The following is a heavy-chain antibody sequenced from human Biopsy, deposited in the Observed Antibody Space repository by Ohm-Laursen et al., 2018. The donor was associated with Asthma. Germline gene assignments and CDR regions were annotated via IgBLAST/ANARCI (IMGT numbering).Heavy chain of an antibody. D-gene: IGHD3-22*01. V-gene: IGHV2-5*01. CDR3: AHRRHGPSVEYYYDSSGYSPFDY. J-gene: IGHJ4*02. CDR2: INWNDNK. CDR1: GFSFSTYGVG. Sequence: TQTLTLTCTFSGFSFSTYGVGVGWIRQSPGKALEWLAPINWNDNKRYSPSLKSRLTITKDTSKNLAVLTMTNMDPVDTATYYCAHRRHGPSVEYYYDSSGYSPFDYWGQGTLVPVSS.